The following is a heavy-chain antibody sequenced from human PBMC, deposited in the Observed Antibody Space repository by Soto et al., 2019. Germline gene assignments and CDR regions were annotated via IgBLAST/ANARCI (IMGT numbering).Heavy chain of an antibody. CDR3: TTDPITMIVVVTSRAMGMDV. V-gene: IGHV3-15*01. D-gene: IGHD3-22*01. CDR2: IKTKTDGGTT. J-gene: IGHJ6*02. CDR1: GFTFSNAW. Sequence: GGSLRLSCAASGFTFSNAWMSWVRQAPGKGLEWVGRIKTKTDGGTTDYAAPVKGRFTISRDDSKNTLYLQMNSLKTEDTAVYYCTTDPITMIVVVTSRAMGMDVWGQGTTVTVSS.